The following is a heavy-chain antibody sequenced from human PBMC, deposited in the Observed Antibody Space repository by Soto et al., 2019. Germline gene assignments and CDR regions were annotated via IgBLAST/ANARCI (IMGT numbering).Heavy chain of an antibody. CDR1: GYTFTSYD. V-gene: IGHV1-8*01. J-gene: IGHJ6*02. D-gene: IGHD2-15*01. CDR3: ASYSLGYCSGGSCYSGGMDV. Sequence: ASVEVSCKASGYTFTSYDINWVRQATGQGLEWMGWMNPNSGNTGYAQKFQGRVTMTRNTSISTAYMELSSLRSEDTAVYYCASYSLGYCSGGSCYSGGMDVWGQGTTVTVSS. CDR2: MNPNSGNT.